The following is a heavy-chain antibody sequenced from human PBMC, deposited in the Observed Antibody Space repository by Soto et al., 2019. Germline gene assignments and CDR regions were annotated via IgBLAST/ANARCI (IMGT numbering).Heavy chain of an antibody. D-gene: IGHD5-12*01. CDR3: AKGEAIVADGTRVYLYNAMDV. J-gene: IGHJ6*02. V-gene: IGHV1-2*02. Sequence: ASVKVSCKASGYTFTGYYVHWVRQAPGQGLEWMGWINPNSGDTYLAQRFQGRVTMNRDTSIGTAYMELRGLTSDDTAEYYCAKGEAIVADGTRVYLYNAMDVWGQGTTVTVSS. CDR2: INPNSGDT. CDR1: GYTFTGYY.